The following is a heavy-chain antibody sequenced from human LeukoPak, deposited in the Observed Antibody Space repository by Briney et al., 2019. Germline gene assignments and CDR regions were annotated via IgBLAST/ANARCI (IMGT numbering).Heavy chain of an antibody. D-gene: IGHD3-10*01. J-gene: IGHJ5*02. V-gene: IGHV4-4*07. CDR3: ARASLIYYGSGSYLGSNWFDP. CDR2: IYTSGST. Sequence: SETLSLTCSVSGGSISSYYWSWIRQPAGKGLKWIGRIYTSGSTNYNPSLKSRVTMSVDTSKNQFSLKLSSVTAADTAVYYCARASLIYYGSGSYLGSNWFDPWGQGTLVTVSS. CDR1: GGSISSYY.